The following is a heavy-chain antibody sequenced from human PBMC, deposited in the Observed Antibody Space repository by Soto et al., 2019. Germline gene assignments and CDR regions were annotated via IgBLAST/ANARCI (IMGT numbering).Heavy chain of an antibody. J-gene: IGHJ4*02. V-gene: IGHV4-59*08. CDR1: GGSISSYY. CDR2: IYYSGST. CDR3: ARGIDY. Sequence: LSLTCTVSGGSISSYYWSWIRQPPGKGLEWIGYIYYSGSTNYNPSLKSRVTISVDTSKNQFSLKLSSVTAADTAVYYCARGIDYWGQGTLVTVSS.